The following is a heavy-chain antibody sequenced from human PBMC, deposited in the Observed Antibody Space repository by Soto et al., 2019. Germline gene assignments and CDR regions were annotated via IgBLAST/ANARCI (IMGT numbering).Heavy chain of an antibody. CDR2: IGIAGET. J-gene: IGHJ3*02. V-gene: IGHV3-13*01. D-gene: IGHD3-10*01. CDR3: ARAIHYGPQGAFDI. CDR1: GFTFSSYD. Sequence: GGSLRLSCVASGFTFSSYDMHWVRQTTGKNLEWVSAIGIAGETYYPGSVGGRFTICRENAKNSLYLQMNSLRAGDTAVYYCARAIHYGPQGAFDIWGQGTMVTVSS.